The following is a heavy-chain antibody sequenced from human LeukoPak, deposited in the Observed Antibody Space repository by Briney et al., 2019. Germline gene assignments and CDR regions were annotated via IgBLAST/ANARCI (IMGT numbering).Heavy chain of an antibody. CDR2: INPSTGGT. V-gene: IGHV1-2*02. D-gene: IGHD3-22*01. CDR3: ARYVDYYDSSGYTALDY. Sequence: ASVKVSCKASAYTFTDYYMHWVRQAPGQGLEWMGWINPSTGGTNYAQKFQGRVTMTRDTSINTAYMELSRLRSDDTAVYYCARYVDYYDSSGYTALDYWGQGTLVTVSS. CDR1: AYTFTDYY. J-gene: IGHJ4*02.